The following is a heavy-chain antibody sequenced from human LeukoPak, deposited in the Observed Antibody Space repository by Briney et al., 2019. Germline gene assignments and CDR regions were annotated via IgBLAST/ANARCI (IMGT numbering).Heavy chain of an antibody. Sequence: PGGSLRLSCAASGFTLSSYSMNWVRQAPGKGLEWVSSISSSSSYIYYADSVKGRFTISRDNAKNSLYLQMNSLRAEDTAVYYCARGHTLLWFGAGGPDYYYMDVWGKGTTVTVSS. V-gene: IGHV3-21*01. CDR1: GFTLSSYS. CDR3: ARGHTLLWFGAGGPDYYYMDV. J-gene: IGHJ6*03. CDR2: ISSSSSYI. D-gene: IGHD3-10*01.